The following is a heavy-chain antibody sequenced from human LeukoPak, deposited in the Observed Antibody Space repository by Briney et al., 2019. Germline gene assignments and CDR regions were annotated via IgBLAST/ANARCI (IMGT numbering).Heavy chain of an antibody. J-gene: IGHJ6*02. V-gene: IGHV4-59*02. D-gene: IGHD3-10*01. Sequence: SETLSLTCTLSGGSVSSYYWSWIRQPPGKGLEWIGYIYYSGSTNYNPSLKSRVTISVDTSKNQFSLKLSSVTAADTAVYYCAKGSYYYYGMDVWGQGTTVTVSS. CDR1: GGSVSSYY. CDR3: AKGSYYYYGMDV. CDR2: IYYSGST.